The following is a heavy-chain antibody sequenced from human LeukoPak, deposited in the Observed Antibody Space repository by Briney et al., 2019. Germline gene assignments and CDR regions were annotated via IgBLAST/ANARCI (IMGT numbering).Heavy chain of an antibody. Sequence: SESLSLTCTVSGGSISSGSYYWGWIRQPPGKGLEWVGSLYYSGSTYYNPSLKSRVTMSVDTSKNQFSLKLKSVTAADTAVYYCARESVRYCFSTSCPNWFDPWGQGTLVTVSS. J-gene: IGHJ5*02. CDR3: ARESVRYCFSTSCPNWFDP. CDR2: LYYSGST. D-gene: IGHD2-2*01. CDR1: GGSISSGSYY. V-gene: IGHV4-39*07.